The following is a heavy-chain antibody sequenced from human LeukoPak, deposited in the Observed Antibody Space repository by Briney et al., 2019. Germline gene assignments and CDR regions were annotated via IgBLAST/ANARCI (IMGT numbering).Heavy chain of an antibody. CDR1: GFTFRSYA. Sequence: GRSLRLSCVVSGFTFRSYATHWVRQAPGKGLEWVAVILNDGNNKYYADSVGGRFTVSRDNSKNTLYLQMNSLRAEDTAVYYCARGNKTFDPWGQGTLVTVSS. CDR3: ARGNKTFDP. J-gene: IGHJ5*02. CDR2: ILNDGNNK. D-gene: IGHD2/OR15-2a*01. V-gene: IGHV3-30*04.